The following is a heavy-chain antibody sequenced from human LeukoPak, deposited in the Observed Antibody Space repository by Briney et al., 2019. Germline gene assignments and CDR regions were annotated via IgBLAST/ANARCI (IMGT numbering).Heavy chain of an antibody. CDR2: IKQDGSEK. CDR3: ARARRPLLGFYFDY. Sequence: SGGSLRLSCAASGFTFSSYWMSWVRQAPGKGLEWVANIKQDGSEKYYVDSVKGRFTISRDNAKNSLYLQMNSLRAEDTAVYYCARARRPLLGFYFDYWGQGTLVTVSS. V-gene: IGHV3-7*01. CDR1: GFTFSSYW. J-gene: IGHJ4*02. D-gene: IGHD2-15*01.